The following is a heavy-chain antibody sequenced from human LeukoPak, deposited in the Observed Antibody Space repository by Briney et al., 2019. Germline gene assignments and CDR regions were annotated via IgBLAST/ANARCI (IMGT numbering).Heavy chain of an antibody. V-gene: IGHV3-33*01. CDR2: IWYDGSNK. CDR1: GFTFSSYG. Sequence: SGGSLRLSCAPSGFTFSSYGMHWVRQAPGKGLEWVAVIWYDGSNKFYADSVKGRFAISRDNSKNTLYLQMNSLRAEDTAVYYCARETTTLDYWGQGTLVTVSS. J-gene: IGHJ4*02. CDR3: ARETTTLDY. D-gene: IGHD1-26*01.